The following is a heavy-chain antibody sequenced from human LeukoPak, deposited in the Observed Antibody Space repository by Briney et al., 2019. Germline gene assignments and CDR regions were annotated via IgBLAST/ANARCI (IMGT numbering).Heavy chain of an antibody. D-gene: IGHD3-3*01. V-gene: IGHV2-5*02. Sequence: ESGPTLVKPTQTLTLTCTFSGFSLSTSGVGVGWIRQPPGKALEWLALIYWDDGKRYSPSLKSRLTITKDTSKNQVVLTMTNMDPVDTATYYCAHISAYDFWSGYYPYYFDYWGQGTLVTVSS. CDR1: GFSLSTSGVG. CDR3: AHISAYDFWSGYYPYYFDY. CDR2: IYWDDGK. J-gene: IGHJ4*02.